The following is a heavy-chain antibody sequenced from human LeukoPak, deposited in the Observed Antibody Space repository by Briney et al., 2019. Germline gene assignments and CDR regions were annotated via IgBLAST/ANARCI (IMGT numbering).Heavy chain of an antibody. CDR3: ARAEYFASESFPAHY. Sequence: GESLKISCQASGYKFISHWIGWVRQMPGKGLEWMGIIYPDDSDTRYSPSFQGQVTISVDKSISTAYLQWSSLKASDTAIYYCARAEYFASESFPAHYWGQGSLVTVSS. V-gene: IGHV5-51*01. D-gene: IGHD3-10*01. CDR2: IYPDDSDT. J-gene: IGHJ4*02. CDR1: GYKFISHW.